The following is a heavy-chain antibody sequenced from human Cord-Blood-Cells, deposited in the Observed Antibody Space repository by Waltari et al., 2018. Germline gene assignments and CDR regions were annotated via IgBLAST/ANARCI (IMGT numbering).Heavy chain of an antibody. D-gene: IGHD3-10*01. CDR2: ISGSGGST. V-gene: IGHV3-23*01. J-gene: IGHJ4*02. Sequence: EVQLLESGGGLVQPGGSLRLSCAASGLPFSSYAMSWVRQAPGKGLEWVSAISGSGGSTYYADSVKGRFTISRDNSKNTLYLQMNSLRAEDTAVYYCAKVVLLWFRESELDYWGQGTLVTVSS. CDR3: AKVVLLWFRESELDY. CDR1: GLPFSSYA.